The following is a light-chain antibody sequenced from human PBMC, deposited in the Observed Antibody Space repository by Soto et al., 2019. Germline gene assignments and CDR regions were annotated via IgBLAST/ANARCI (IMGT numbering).Light chain of an antibody. CDR3: QQRYNWPPT. V-gene: IGKV3-11*01. J-gene: IGKJ5*01. CDR1: ENVSRF. Sequence: EIVLTQSPATLSLSPGERATLSCRASENVSRFLAWYQQKPGQAPRLLIFHISDRATGIPPRFSGSGSGTDFSLTISSLEPEDFAVYYCQQRYNWPPTFGQGTRLEIK. CDR2: HIS.